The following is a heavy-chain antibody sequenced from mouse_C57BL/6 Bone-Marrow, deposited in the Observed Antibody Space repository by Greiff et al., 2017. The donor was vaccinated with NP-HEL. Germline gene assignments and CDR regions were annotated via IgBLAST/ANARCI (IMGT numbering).Heavy chain of an antibody. D-gene: IGHD1-2*01. V-gene: IGHV1-55*01. CDR1: GYTFTSYW. CDR3: AREGHYDGVDY. CDR2: IYPGSGST. J-gene: IGHJ2*01. Sequence: QVQLQQPGDELVKPGASVKMSCKASGYTFTSYWITWVKQRTGQGLEWIGDIYPGSGSTNYNEKFKSKATLTVDTSSSTAYMQLSSLTSEDSAVYYCAREGHYDGVDYWGQGTTLTVSS.